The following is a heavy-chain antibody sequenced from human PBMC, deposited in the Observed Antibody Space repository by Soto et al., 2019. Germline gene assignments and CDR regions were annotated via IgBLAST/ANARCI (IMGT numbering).Heavy chain of an antibody. V-gene: IGHV1-2*04. CDR1: GSTCNSYY. CDR2: ISPNRGGT. Sequence: ASVKLSCTASGSTCNSYYMHWVRQAPGQGIEWMGCISPNRGGTKYAQKFQGWVTMTRDTSISTAYMELSRLRSGDTAVYYCATEGGIAVACTSSPYYLLDDWAQETLITFS. J-gene: IGHJ4*02. CDR3: ATEGGIAVACTSSPYYLLDD. D-gene: IGHD6-13*01.